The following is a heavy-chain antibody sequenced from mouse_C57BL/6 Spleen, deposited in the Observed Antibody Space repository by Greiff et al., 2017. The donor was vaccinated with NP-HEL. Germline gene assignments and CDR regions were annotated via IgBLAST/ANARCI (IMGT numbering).Heavy chain of an antibody. J-gene: IGHJ2*01. CDR3: AGGDYGDY. Sequence: EVKLVESGPGLVKPSQSLSLTCSVTGYSITSGYYWNWIRQFPGNKLEWMGYISYDGSNNYNPSLKNRISITRDTSTNQFFLKLNSVTTEDTATCDCAGGDYGDYWGQGTTLTVSS. CDR1: GYSITSGYY. V-gene: IGHV3-6*01. CDR2: ISYDGSN. D-gene: IGHD2-4*01.